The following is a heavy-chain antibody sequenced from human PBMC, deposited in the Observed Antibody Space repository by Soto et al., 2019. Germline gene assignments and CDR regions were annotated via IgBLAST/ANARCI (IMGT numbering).Heavy chain of an antibody. V-gene: IGHV4-4*02. J-gene: IGHJ5*02. D-gene: IGHD2-15*01. Sequence: QVQLQESGPGLVKPSETLSLTCAVSGGSVSGDDWWSWVRQPPEKGLEWIGEIYQSGTTNYNPSLNSRVTSALDKSKNQRSLKLTSLTAADTAVYYCARGSGWRVDPWGQGTLVTVSS. CDR2: IYQSGTT. CDR1: GGSVSGDDW. CDR3: ARGSGWRVDP.